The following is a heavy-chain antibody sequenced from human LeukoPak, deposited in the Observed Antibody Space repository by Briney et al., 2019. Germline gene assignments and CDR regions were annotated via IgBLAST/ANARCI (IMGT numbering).Heavy chain of an antibody. D-gene: IGHD3-22*01. CDR3: ARARYDSNYYYMDV. CDR2: IYTSGTT. CDR1: GGSISSGSYY. V-gene: IGHV4-61*02. Sequence: SQTLSLTCTVSGGSISSGSYYWSWIRQPAGKGLEWIGRIYTSGTTNYNPSLKSRVTISVDTSKNQFSLKLSSVTAADTAVYYCARARYDSNYYYMDVWGKGTTVTVSS. J-gene: IGHJ6*03.